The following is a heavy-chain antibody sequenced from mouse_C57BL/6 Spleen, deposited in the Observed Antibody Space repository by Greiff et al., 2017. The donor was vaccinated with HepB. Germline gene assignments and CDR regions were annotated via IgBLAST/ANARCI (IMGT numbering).Heavy chain of an antibody. V-gene: IGHV5-12*01. J-gene: IGHJ4*01. CDR2: ISNGGGST. CDR1: GFTFSDYY. Sequence: EVKVVESGGGLVQPGGSLKLSCAASGFTFSDYYMYWVRQTPEKRLEWVAYISNGGGSTYYPDTVKGRFTISRDNAKNTLYLQMSRLKSEDTAMYYCAGRDRYAMDYWGQGTSVTVSS. D-gene: IGHD3-3*01. CDR3: AGRDRYAMDY.